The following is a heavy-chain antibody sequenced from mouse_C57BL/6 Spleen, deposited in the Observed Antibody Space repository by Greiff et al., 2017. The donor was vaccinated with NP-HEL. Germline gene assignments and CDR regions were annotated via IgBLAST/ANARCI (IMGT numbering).Heavy chain of an antibody. CDR3: TRDYYGSSYVGIDY. Sequence: EVKVVESGEGLVKPGGSLKLSCAASGFTFSSYAMSWVRQTPEKRLEWVAYISSGGDYIYYADTVKGRFTISRDNARNTLYLQMSSLKSEDTAMYYCTRDYYGSSYVGIDYWGQGTTLTVSS. CDR2: ISSGGDYI. CDR1: GFTFSSYA. V-gene: IGHV5-9-1*02. D-gene: IGHD1-1*01. J-gene: IGHJ2*01.